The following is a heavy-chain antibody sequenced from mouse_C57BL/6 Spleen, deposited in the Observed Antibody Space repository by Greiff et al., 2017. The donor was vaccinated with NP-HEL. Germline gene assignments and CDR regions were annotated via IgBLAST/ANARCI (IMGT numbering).Heavy chain of an antibody. J-gene: IGHJ3*01. CDR2: IYPGSGST. V-gene: IGHV1-55*01. CDR1: GYTFTSYW. Sequence: VQLQQPGAELVKPGASVKMSCKASGYTFTSYWITWVKQRPGQGLEWIGDIYPGSGSTNYNEKFKSKATLTVDTSSSTAYMQLSSLTSEDSAVYYCARGRTYGSSPFAYWGQGTLVTVSA. CDR3: ARGRTYGSSPFAY. D-gene: IGHD1-1*01.